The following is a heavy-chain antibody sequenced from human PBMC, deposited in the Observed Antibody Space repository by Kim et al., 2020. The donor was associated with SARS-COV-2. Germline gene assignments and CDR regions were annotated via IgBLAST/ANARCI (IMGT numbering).Heavy chain of an antibody. D-gene: IGHD3-22*01. J-gene: IGHJ5*02. CDR3: AIAVSSAWTLRDWFDP. CDR2: ISHSGST. V-gene: IGHV4-4*02. Sequence: SETLSLTCAVSGVSMTSSNWWTWVRQPPGRGLEWIGEISHSGSTEYNPALKSRVTISVDKSKNQFSLKLLSVTAADTAVYFCAIAVSSAWTLRDWFDPWGQGTLVTVSS. CDR1: GVSMTSSNW.